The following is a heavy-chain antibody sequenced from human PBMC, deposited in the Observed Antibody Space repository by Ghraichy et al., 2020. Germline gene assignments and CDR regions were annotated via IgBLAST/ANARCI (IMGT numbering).Heavy chain of an antibody. D-gene: IGHD3-22*01. J-gene: IGHJ4*02. Sequence: GESLNISCAASGFTFDDYTMHWVRQAPGKGLEWVSLITWNGGSTYYGDSVKGRFTASRDNSKNSLFLQMNSLRTEDTALYYCAAEYYYDCSGSFHYWGQGTLVTVSS. CDR3: AAEYYYDCSGSFHY. CDR2: ITWNGGST. V-gene: IGHV3-43*01. CDR1: GFTFDDYT.